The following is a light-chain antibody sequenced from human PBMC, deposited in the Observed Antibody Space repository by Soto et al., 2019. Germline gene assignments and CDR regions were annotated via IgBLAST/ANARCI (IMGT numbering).Light chain of an antibody. J-gene: IGLJ1*01. V-gene: IGLV2-14*01. CDR2: DVS. CDR3: SSYTSSSTLS. CDR1: ISDVGGYNY. Sequence: QSVLTQPASVSGSPGQSITISCTGTISDVGGYNYVSWYQQHPGKAPKLMIYDVSNRPSGVSNRFSGSKSGNTASLTISGLQAQDEADYYCSSYTSSSTLSFGTGTKVTVL.